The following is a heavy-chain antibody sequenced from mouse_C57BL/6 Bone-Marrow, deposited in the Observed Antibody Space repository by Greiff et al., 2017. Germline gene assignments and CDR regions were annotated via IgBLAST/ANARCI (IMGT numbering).Heavy chain of an antibody. CDR3: ARSGSRFFDY. D-gene: IGHD1-1*01. V-gene: IGHV1-69*01. CDR2: IDPSDSYT. CDR1: GYTFTSYW. J-gene: IGHJ2*01. Sequence: VKLVESGAELVMPGASVKLSCKASGYTFTSYWMHWVKQRPGQGLEWIGEIDPSDSYTNYNQKFKGKSTLTVDKSSSTAYMQLSSLTSEDSAVYYCARSGSRFFDYWGQGTTLTVSS.